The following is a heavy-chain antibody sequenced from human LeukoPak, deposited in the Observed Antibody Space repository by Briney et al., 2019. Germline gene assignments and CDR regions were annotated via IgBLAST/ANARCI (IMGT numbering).Heavy chain of an antibody. CDR2: INAYNDNI. V-gene: IGHV1-18*01. Sequence: GASPKDSSKPPGYTLTSSGISRVRQTPGQRLERMGWINAYNDNINNIQKLQGRVTMTTDTTTSTAYMELRSLRSDDTAVYYCARSLETYYFDYWGQGTLVTVSS. CDR1: GYTLTSSG. D-gene: IGHD5-24*01. CDR3: ARSLETYYFDY. J-gene: IGHJ4*02.